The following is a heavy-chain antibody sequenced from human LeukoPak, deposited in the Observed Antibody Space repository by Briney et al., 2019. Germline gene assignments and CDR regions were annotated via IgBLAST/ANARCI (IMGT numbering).Heavy chain of an antibody. Sequence: ASVKVSCKASGYTFTDYYIHWVRQAPGQGLEWVGIINPSFGSTTYAQSFQGRVAMTRDTSTSTVYMELSSLRSEDTAVYYCARELRSVETPRYNYFDYWGHGTLVTVPS. V-gene: IGHV1-46*01. D-gene: IGHD4-23*01. CDR1: GYTFTDYY. CDR2: INPSFGST. CDR3: ARELRSVETPRYNYFDY. J-gene: IGHJ4*01.